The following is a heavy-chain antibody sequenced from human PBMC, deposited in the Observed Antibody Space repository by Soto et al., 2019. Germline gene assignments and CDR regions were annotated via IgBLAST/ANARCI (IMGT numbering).Heavy chain of an antibody. CDR2: IYYSGST. CDR1: GGSISSSSYY. D-gene: IGHD2-2*01. Sequence: QLQLQESGPGLVKPSETLSLTCTVSGGSISSSSYYWGWIRQPPGKGLEWIGSIYYSGSTYYNPSLKSRVTISVDTSKTHCSLNLSSATAADTAVYYCARPVHNIVVVPAATQPDDAFDIWGQGTMVTVSS. J-gene: IGHJ3*02. CDR3: ARPVHNIVVVPAATQPDDAFDI. V-gene: IGHV4-39*01.